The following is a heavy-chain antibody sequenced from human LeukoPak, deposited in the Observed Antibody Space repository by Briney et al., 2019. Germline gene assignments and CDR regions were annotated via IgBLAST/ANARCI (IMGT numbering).Heavy chain of an antibody. D-gene: IGHD3-16*02. CDR1: GFSLRTRGVG. V-gene: IGHV2-5*02. J-gene: IGHJ4*02. CDR3: AHVFGGVIVPPFDY. CDR2: IYWDDDK. Sequence: SGPTLVKPTQTLTLTCTFSGFSLRTRGVGVGWIRQPPGKALEWLSLIYWDDDKRYSPSLKSRLTITKDTSKNQVVLTMTNMDPVDTATYYCAHVFGGVIVPPFDYWGQGTLVTVSS.